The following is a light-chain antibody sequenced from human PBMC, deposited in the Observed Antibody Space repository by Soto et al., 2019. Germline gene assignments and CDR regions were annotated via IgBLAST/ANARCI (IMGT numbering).Light chain of an antibody. CDR2: AAP. Sequence: DIQLTQSPSFLAASVGDRVTITCRASQGISSNLAWYQQKPGKAPKLLICAAPTLQSGVPSRFSGSGSGTEFTLTISSLQPEDSATYYCQQLNSYPITFGQGTRLEIK. J-gene: IGKJ5*01. CDR3: QQLNSYPIT. V-gene: IGKV1-9*01. CDR1: QGISSN.